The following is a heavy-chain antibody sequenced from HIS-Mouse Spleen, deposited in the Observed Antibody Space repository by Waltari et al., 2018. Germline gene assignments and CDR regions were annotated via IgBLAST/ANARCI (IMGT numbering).Heavy chain of an antibody. CDR3: AKVKSSSWYWYFDL. CDR2: IWYDGSNK. J-gene: IGHJ2*01. D-gene: IGHD6-13*01. Sequence: QVQLVESGGGVVQPGRSLRLSCAASGFTFSSYGMHWVRQAPGKGLEWVAVIWYDGSNKYYADSVKGRFSISRDNSKNTLYLQMNSLRAEDTAVYYCAKVKSSSWYWYFDLWGRGTLVTVSS. CDR1: GFTFSSYG. V-gene: IGHV3-33*06.